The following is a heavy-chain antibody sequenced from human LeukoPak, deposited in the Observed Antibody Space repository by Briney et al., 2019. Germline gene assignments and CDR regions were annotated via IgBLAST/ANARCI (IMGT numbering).Heavy chain of an antibody. CDR3: AREITTAGMGNFDY. J-gene: IGHJ4*02. V-gene: IGHV4-31*03. CDR2: IYDSGRT. Sequence: SQTLSLTCTVSGGSISSGGYYWSWIRQHPGKGLEWIGYIYDSGRTYYTPSLKSRVTISVDTSKDQFSLKLSSVTAADTALYYCAREITTAGMGNFDYWGQGTLVTVSS. CDR1: GGSISSGGYY. D-gene: IGHD6-13*01.